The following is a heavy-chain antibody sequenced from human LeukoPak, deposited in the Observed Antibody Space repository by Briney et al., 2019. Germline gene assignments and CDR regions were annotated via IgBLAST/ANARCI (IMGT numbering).Heavy chain of an antibody. CDR3: AKDIGYYGSGSYYMGSLFDY. V-gene: IGHV3-9*01. Sequence: GGSLRLSCAASGFTFDDYAMHWVRQAPGKGLEWVSGISWNSGSIGYADSVKGRFTISRDNAKNSLYLQMNSLRAEDTALYYCAKDIGYYGSGSYYMGSLFDYWGQGTLVTVSS. J-gene: IGHJ4*02. CDR1: GFTFDDYA. D-gene: IGHD3-10*01. CDR2: ISWNSGSI.